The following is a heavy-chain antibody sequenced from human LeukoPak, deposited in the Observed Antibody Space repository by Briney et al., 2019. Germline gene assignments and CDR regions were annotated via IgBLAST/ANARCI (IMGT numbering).Heavy chain of an antibody. J-gene: IGHJ3*02. CDR2: ISSSSSYI. CDR3: ARDRYCSGPSCYGEAFDI. V-gene: IGHV3-21*01. CDR1: GFTFSSYS. Sequence: GGSLRLSCAASGFTFSSYSTSWVRQAPGKGLEWVSSISSSSSYIYYADSVRGRFTISRDNSKNTLYLQMNGLRPEDAAVYYCARDRYCSGPSCYGEAFDIWGQGTMVTVSS. D-gene: IGHD2-15*01.